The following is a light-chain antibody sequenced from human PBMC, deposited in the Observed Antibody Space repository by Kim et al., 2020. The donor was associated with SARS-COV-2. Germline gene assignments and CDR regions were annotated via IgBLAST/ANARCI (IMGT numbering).Light chain of an antibody. CDR1: SGHSSYA. V-gene: IGLV4-69*01. CDR2: FNSDDSH. Sequence: QLVLTQSPSASASLGASANLTRTLSSGHSSYAIAWHQQQTGKGPRYLMKFNSDDSHSKGDGIPDRFSGSRSGAERYLTISSLRSEDEADYSCQTWGTGNWVFGGGPKLTVL. CDR3: QTWGTGNWV. J-gene: IGLJ3*02.